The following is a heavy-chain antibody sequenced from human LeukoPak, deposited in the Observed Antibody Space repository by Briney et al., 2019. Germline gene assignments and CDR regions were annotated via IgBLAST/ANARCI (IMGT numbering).Heavy chain of an antibody. CDR2: ISSSSSYI. V-gene: IGHV3-21*01. Sequence: GGSLRLPCAASGFTFSSYSMNWVRQAPGKGLEWVSSISSSSSYIYYADSVKGRFTISRDNAKNSLYLQMNSLRAEDTAVYYCARVDSGYDFRWFDPWGQGTLVTVSS. CDR3: ARVDSGYDFRWFDP. CDR1: GFTFSSYS. J-gene: IGHJ5*02. D-gene: IGHD5-12*01.